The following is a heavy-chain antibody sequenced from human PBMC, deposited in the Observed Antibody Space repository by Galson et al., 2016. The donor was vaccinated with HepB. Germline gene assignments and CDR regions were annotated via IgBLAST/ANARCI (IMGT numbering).Heavy chain of an antibody. J-gene: IGHJ4*02. CDR2: IWYDGSEE. Sequence: QAPGKGLEWVALIWYDGSEEYYADSVKGRFTISRDNSKNTLYLQMNSLRAEDTAVYYCARSISRTNGPPFDYWGQGTLVTVSS. D-gene: IGHD1-20*01. CDR3: ARSISRTNGPPFDY. V-gene: IGHV3-33*01.